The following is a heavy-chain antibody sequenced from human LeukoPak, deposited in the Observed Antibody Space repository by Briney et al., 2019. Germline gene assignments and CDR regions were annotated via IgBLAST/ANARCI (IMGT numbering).Heavy chain of an antibody. Sequence: SETLSLTCTVSGGSISSYYWSWIRQPAGKGLEWIVRIYTSGSANYNPSLKSRVTMSVDTSKHQFSLKLSSVTAADTAVYYSARDPVGGWSGYSTEYYYYYYMDVWGKGTTVTVSS. J-gene: IGHJ6*03. V-gene: IGHV4-4*07. D-gene: IGHD3-3*01. CDR3: ARDPVGGWSGYSTEYYYYYYMDV. CDR1: GGSISSYY. CDR2: IYTSGSA.